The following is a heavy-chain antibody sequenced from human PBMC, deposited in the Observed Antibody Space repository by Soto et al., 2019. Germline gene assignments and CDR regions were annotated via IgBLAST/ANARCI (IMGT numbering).Heavy chain of an antibody. CDR3: ARDIGSYAYGEGY. V-gene: IGHV4-4*07. J-gene: IGHJ4*02. Sequence: SELLSLTCSVSGGSINSYWWSWIRQPAGKGLEWIGRVYSSGTTDYNPSLNSRATLSVETSKNQFSLKLSSVTAADTAVYYCARDIGSYAYGEGYWGQGIQVTVSS. D-gene: IGHD3-10*01. CDR2: VYSSGTT. CDR1: GGSINSYW.